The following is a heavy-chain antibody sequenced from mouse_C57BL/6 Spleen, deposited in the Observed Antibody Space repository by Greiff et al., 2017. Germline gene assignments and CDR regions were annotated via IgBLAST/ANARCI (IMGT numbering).Heavy chain of an antibody. CDR3: AKLGLDWYFDV. CDR2: IGPNSGRT. CDR1: GYTFTSYW. J-gene: IGHJ1*03. V-gene: IGHV1-72*01. Sequence: QVKLQEPGAGLVKPGGSVKLSCKASGYTFTSYWMHWVKQRPGRGLEWIGKIGPNSGRTKYNEKFKSKGTLTVDKPSSTVYMQLSSLTSEDSAVYYCAKLGLDWYFDVWGTGTTVTVSS. D-gene: IGHD4-1*01.